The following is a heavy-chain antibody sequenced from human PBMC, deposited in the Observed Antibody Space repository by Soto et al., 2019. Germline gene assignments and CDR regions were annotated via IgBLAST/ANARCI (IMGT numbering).Heavy chain of an antibody. D-gene: IGHD2-2*01. J-gene: IGHJ5*02. Sequence: QVQLQQWGAGLLKPSETLSLTCAVYGGSFSGYYWSWIRQPPGKGLEWIGEINHSGSTNYNPSLKSRVTIAVDTSKNQFSLKLSSVPAADTAVYYCAKNGDGYCSSTSCPPSGWFDPWGQGTLVTVSS. CDR3: AKNGDGYCSSTSCPPSGWFDP. CDR2: INHSGST. CDR1: GGSFSGYY. V-gene: IGHV4-34*01.